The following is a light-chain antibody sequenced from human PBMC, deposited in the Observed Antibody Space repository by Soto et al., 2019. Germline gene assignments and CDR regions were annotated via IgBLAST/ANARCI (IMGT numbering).Light chain of an antibody. CDR2: DAS. CDR1: QTVPGNY. J-gene: IGKJ1*01. V-gene: IGKV3-20*01. Sequence: EIVLTQSPGTLSLSPGERATLSCRASQTVPGNYLAWPQHKPGQAPRLLIYDASSRATGITDTFSGSGSGTDYTLTIARREPEDCAVCYCHQYTSPPWTLGQGTKVETK. CDR3: HQYTSPPWT.